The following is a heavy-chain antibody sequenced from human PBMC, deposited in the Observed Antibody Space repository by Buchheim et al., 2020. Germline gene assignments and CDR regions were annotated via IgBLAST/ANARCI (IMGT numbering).Heavy chain of an antibody. CDR2: IYTSGST. CDR3: ARVSSAWYGLGAFDI. D-gene: IGHD6-19*01. J-gene: IGHJ3*02. V-gene: IGHV4-61*02. CDR1: GGSISSGSYY. Sequence: VQLQESGPGLVKPSQTLSLTCTVSGGSISSGSYYWSWIRQPAGKGLEWIGRIYTSGSTNYNPSLKSRVTISVDTSQNQFSLRLSSVTAADTAVYYCARVSSAWYGLGAFDIWGQGT.